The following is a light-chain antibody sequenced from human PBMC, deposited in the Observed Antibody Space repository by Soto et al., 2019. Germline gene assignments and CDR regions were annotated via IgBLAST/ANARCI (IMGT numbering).Light chain of an antibody. CDR3: QQYDDWPWT. CDR2: GAS. CDR1: QRVSSSY. V-gene: IGKV3-20*01. Sequence: EILLTQSPGTLCLYQGERATLSCNSSQRVSSSYLAWYQQKPGQAPRLLIYGASSRATGIPDRFSGSGSGTEFILTISSLQSEDLAFDDGQQYDDWPWTGGQGTKVDIK. J-gene: IGKJ1*01.